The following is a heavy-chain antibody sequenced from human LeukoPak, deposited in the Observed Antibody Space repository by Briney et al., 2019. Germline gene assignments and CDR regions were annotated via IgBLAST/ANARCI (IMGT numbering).Heavy chain of an antibody. CDR3: ASSVPRSGWYCYYYYMDV. Sequence: SETLSLTCAVYGGSFSGYYWSWIRQPPGKGLEWIGEINHSGSANYNPSLKSRVTISVDTSKNHFSLKLSSVTAADTAVYYCASSVPRSGWYCYYYYMDVWGKGTTVTISS. CDR1: GGSFSGYY. CDR2: INHSGSA. V-gene: IGHV4-34*01. D-gene: IGHD6-19*01. J-gene: IGHJ6*03.